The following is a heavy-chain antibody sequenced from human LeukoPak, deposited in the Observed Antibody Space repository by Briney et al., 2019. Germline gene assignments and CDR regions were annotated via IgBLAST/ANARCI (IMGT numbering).Heavy chain of an antibody. D-gene: IGHD6-13*01. V-gene: IGHV3-33*01. CDR3: AREVAAAGTYYFDY. Sequence: PGGSLRLSCAASGFTFSSYGMHWVRQAPGKGLEWVAVIWYDGSKKYYADSVKGRFTISIDNSTNTLYLQMTSLRAEDTAVYYCAREVAAAGTYYFDYWGQGTLVTVSS. CDR1: GFTFSSYG. CDR2: IWYDGSKK. J-gene: IGHJ4*02.